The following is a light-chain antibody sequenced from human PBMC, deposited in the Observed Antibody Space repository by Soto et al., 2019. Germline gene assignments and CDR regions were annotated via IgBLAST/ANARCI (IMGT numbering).Light chain of an antibody. CDR3: QSYDSSLSEV. J-gene: IGLJ1*01. V-gene: IGLV1-40*01. CDR1: GSNIGAGYD. CDR2: GNN. Sequence: QSVLTQPPSVSGAPGQRVTISRTGSGSNIGAGYDVHWYQQFPGTAPKLLIYGNNNRPSGVPDRFSGSKSGTSASLAITGLQAEDEADYYCQSYDSSLSEVFGTGTKSPS.